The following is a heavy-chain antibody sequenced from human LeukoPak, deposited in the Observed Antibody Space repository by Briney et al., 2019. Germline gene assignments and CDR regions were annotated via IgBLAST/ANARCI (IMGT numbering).Heavy chain of an antibody. V-gene: IGHV3-49*04. CDR1: GIXFGDYA. CDR3: TRDHNNVFDY. Sequence: PGGSLRLSCRASGIXFGDYAVSWVRQAPGKGREWVSFIRVKAFGRTTEYAASVKGRFTISRDDSNNIAYLQMDSLKTEDTAVYFCTRDHNNVFDYWGQGTLVTVSS. CDR2: IRVKAFGRTT. J-gene: IGHJ4*02. D-gene: IGHD1-14*01.